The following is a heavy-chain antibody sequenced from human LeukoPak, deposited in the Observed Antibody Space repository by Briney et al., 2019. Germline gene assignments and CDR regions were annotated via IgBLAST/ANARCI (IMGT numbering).Heavy chain of an antibody. V-gene: IGHV3-53*01. D-gene: IGHD6-13*01. CDR3: VREGYNNTWYRS. J-gene: IGHJ5*02. Sequence: GGSLRLSCAASGFTVSSNYMSWVRQAPGKGLEWVSVMYSGGKTYYADSVKGRFTISRDNSKNTLHLQMNSLRAEDTAVYYCVREGYNNTWYRSWGQGTLVTVSS. CDR1: GFTVSSNY. CDR2: MYSGGKT.